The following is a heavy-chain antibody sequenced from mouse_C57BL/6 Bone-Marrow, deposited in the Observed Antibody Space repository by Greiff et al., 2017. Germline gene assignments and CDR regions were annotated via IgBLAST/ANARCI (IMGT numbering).Heavy chain of an antibody. CDR1: GFTFSDYY. J-gene: IGHJ1*03. V-gene: IGHV5-16*01. D-gene: IGHD1-1*01. CDR2: INYDGSST. CDR3: ARDTTVVGGYFDV. Sequence: EVKLVESEGGLVQPGSSMKLSCTASGFTFSDYYMAWVRQVPEKGLEWVANINYDGSSTYYLDSSKSRFIISRDNAKNILYLHMSSLKSEDTATYYCARDTTVVGGYFDVWGTGTTVTVSS.